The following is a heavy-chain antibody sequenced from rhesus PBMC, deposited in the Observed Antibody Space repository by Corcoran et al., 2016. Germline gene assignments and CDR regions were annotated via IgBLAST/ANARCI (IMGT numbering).Heavy chain of an antibody. CDR1: GFTFSSYG. CDR2: IYGSSSRT. J-gene: IGHJ1*01. Sequence: VQLVESGGGLVQPGGSLKLSCAASGFTFSSYGMSWVRQAPGKGLEWIGYIYGSSSRTNYNPSLKSRVTLSVDTSKNQLSLKLSSVTTADTAVYYCARATNTVRGEYFEFWGQGALVTVSS. V-gene: IGHV4S11*01. D-gene: IGHD4-23*01. CDR3: ARATNTVRGEYFEF.